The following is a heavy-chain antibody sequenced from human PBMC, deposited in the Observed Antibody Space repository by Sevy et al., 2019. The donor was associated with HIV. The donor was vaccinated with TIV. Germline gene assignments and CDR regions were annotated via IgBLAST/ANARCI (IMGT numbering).Heavy chain of an antibody. CDR1: GFTFSSYA. Sequence: GGSLRLSCAASGFTFSSYAMSWVRQAPGKGLEWVSAISGSGGSTYYADSVKGRFTISRDNSKNTLYLQMNSLRAEDTAVYYCAKCGGELRAAAGIYYYYYMDVWGKGTTVTVSS. CDR3: AKCGGELRAAAGIYYYYYMDV. J-gene: IGHJ6*03. D-gene: IGHD6-13*01. V-gene: IGHV3-23*01. CDR2: ISGSGGST.